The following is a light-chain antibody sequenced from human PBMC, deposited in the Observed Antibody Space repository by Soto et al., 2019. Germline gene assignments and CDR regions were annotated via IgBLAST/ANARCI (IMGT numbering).Light chain of an antibody. V-gene: IGKV3-15*01. CDR3: QQYNNWPHT. CDR1: QSVSSK. CDR2: GVS. Sequence: EIVMTQSPATLSVSPGERATLSCRASQSVSSKLAWFQQKPGQAPSLLICGVSTRATGVPVRFSGSGSGTEFALTINSLQSEDFAVYYCQQYNNWPHTFGQGTKVDIK. J-gene: IGKJ2*01.